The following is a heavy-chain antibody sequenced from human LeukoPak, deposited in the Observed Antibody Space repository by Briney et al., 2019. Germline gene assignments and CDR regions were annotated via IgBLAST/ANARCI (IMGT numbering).Heavy chain of an antibody. Sequence: SETLSLTCTVSGGSISSHDWSWVRQPPGKGLEYIGYIHYSGITNYNPSLMSRVTISVDTSKNQISLKLSSVTAADTAVYYCARRYNYAFDYWGQGTLVTVSS. CDR2: IHYSGIT. CDR1: GGSISSHD. CDR3: ARRYNYAFDY. J-gene: IGHJ4*02. D-gene: IGHD1-1*01. V-gene: IGHV4-59*11.